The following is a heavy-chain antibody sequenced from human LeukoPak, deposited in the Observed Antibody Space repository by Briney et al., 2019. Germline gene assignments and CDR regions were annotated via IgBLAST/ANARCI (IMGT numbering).Heavy chain of an antibody. J-gene: IGHJ4*02. CDR1: GFIFGDYN. CDR2: IRAKIHDGTT. Sequence: GGSLRLSCTTSGFIFGDYNMNWVRQAPGKGLEWVGYIRAKIHDGTTDFAASVKGRFTISRDDSKSIAYLHMTSLKSEDTAVYYCSRGQKDPYGPEFDYWGQGTLVTVSS. CDR3: SRGQKDPYGPEFDY. D-gene: IGHD3-10*01. V-gene: IGHV3-49*04.